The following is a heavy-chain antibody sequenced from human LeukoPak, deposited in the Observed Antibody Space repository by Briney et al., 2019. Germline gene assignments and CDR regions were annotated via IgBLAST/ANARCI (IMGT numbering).Heavy chain of an antibody. D-gene: IGHD3-16*01. CDR2: ISYDGSNK. J-gene: IGHJ4*02. V-gene: IGHV3-30*18. Sequence: GGSLKLSCAASGFTFSSYGMHRVRQAPGKGLEWVAVISYDGSNKYYADSVKGRFTISRDNSKNTLHLQMNSLRAEDTAVYYCAKDLGGTDYWGQGTLVTVSS. CDR3: AKDLGGTDY. CDR1: GFTFSSYG.